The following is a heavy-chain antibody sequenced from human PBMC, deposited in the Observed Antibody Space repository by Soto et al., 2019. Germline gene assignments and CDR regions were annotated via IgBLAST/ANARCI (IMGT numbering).Heavy chain of an antibody. D-gene: IGHD2-2*01. J-gene: IGHJ3*02. V-gene: IGHV5-10-1*01. CDR1: GYSFTNYW. Sequence: EVQLVQSGAEVKKPGESLRISCQGSGYSFTNYWISWVRQMPGKGLEWMGRIDPSDSYTNYRPSFQGHVTISADKSITTAYLQWSSLKASDTAMYYCATYCSSTRCPWETINDAFEIWGQGTMVTVFS. CDR2: IDPSDSYT. CDR3: ATYCSSTRCPWETINDAFEI.